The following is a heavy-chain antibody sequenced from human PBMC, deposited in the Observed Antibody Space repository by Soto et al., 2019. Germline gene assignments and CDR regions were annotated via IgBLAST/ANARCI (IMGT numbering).Heavy chain of an antibody. J-gene: IGHJ4*02. Sequence: SETLSLTCTGSAGSISSSNSYWDWIRQPPGKGLEWIGSMYYSGSTYYNASLKSRVTISVYTSKNQFSLKLTSVTAADTAVYYCARHATWVQRLYYLDSWGQGTLVTVS. CDR2: MYYSGST. CDR3: ARHATWVQRLYYLDS. CDR1: AGSISSSNSY. V-gene: IGHV4-39*01. D-gene: IGHD6-25*01.